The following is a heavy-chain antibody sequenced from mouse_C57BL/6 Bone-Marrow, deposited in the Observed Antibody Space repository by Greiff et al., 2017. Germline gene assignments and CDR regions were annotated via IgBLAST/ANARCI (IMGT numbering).Heavy chain of an antibody. CDR2: IYPGDGDT. V-gene: IGHV1-82*01. CDR3: ARWDPGYFDV. CDR1: GYAFSSSW. D-gene: IGHD4-1*01. J-gene: IGHJ1*03. Sequence: QVQLKQSGPELVKPGASVKISCKASGYAFSSSWLNWVKQRPGKGLEWIGRIYPGDGDTNYNGKFKGKATLTADKSSSTAYMQLSSLTSEDSAVYFCARWDPGYFDVWGTGTTVTVSS.